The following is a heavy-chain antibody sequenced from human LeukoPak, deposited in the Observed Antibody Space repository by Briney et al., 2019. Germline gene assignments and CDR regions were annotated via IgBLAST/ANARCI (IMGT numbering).Heavy chain of an antibody. J-gene: IGHJ6*02. D-gene: IGHD1-1*01. V-gene: IGHV1-18*01. CDR2: ISAYNGNT. CDR1: GYTFTSYG. CDR3: ARDNWNDVGYYYYYGMDV. Sequence: ASVKVSCTASGYTFTSYGISWVRQAPGQGLEWMGWISAYNGNTNYAQKLQGRVTMTTDTSTSTAYMELRSLRSDDTAVYYCARDNWNDVGYYYYYGMDVWGQGTTVTVSS.